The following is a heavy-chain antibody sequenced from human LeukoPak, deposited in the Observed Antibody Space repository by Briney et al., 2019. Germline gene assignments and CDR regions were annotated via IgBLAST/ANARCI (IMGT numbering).Heavy chain of an antibody. V-gene: IGHV4-4*07. CDR2: IYTTGST. Sequence: SETLSLTCTVSGGSISSYYWTWIRQPAGKGLEWIGRIYTTGSTNYNPSLNSRVTMSVDTSKNQFSLKLTSVTAADTAVYYCARDRQWLVDHWGQGTLVTVSS. J-gene: IGHJ5*02. D-gene: IGHD6-19*01. CDR1: GGSISSYY. CDR3: ARDRQWLVDH.